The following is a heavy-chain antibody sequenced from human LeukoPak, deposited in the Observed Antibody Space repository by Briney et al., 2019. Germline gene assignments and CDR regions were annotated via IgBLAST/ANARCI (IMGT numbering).Heavy chain of an antibody. CDR3: ASSGSYRFDY. D-gene: IGHD1-26*01. CDR2: INSDGSSI. V-gene: IGHV3-74*01. J-gene: IGHJ4*02. CDR1: GFTFSSHW. Sequence: PGGSLRLSCAASGFTFSSHWMHWVRQAPGKGLVWVSRINSDGSSISYADSVKSRFTISRDNAKNSLYLQMNSLRDEDTAVYYCASSGSYRFDYWGQGTLVTVSS.